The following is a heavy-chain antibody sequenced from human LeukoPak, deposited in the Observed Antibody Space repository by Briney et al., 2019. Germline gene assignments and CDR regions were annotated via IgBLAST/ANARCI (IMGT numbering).Heavy chain of an antibody. J-gene: IGHJ4*02. CDR1: GFTFSSYS. D-gene: IGHD6-19*01. V-gene: IGHV3-48*01. CDR3: AREVSSGWYG. CDR2: ISSTGSTV. Sequence: GGSLRLSCAVSGFTFSSYSMSWVRQAPGKGLEWISYISSTGSTVYYADSVEGRFTISRDNAQNSLYLQMNNLRAEDTAVYYCAREVSSGWYGWGQGTLVTVSS.